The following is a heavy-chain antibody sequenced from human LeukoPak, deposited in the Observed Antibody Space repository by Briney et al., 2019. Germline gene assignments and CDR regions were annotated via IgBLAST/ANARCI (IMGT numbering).Heavy chain of an antibody. CDR3: AKDPDCTSGICYTFFDY. CDR2: IRYDGSDE. J-gene: IGHJ4*02. V-gene: IGHV3-30*02. Sequence: GGSLRLSCAASGFTFSNYGIHWVRQAPGKGLEWVAFIRYDGSDEYYAESVKGRFTISRDNSKNTLYLQMNSLRAEDTAVYYCAKDPDCTSGICYTFFDYWGQGTLVTVSS. CDR1: GFTFSNYG. D-gene: IGHD2-8*01.